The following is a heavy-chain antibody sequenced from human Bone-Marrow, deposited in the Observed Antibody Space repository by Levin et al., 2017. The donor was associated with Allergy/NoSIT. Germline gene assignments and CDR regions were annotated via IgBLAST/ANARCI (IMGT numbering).Heavy chain of an antibody. V-gene: IGHV3-23*01. CDR2: ITGTGDST. CDR3: AKEGGRRTWYPEKYYYLDV. CDR1: TFTFSNYA. Sequence: AGGSLRLSCVASTFTFSNYAMTWVRQAPGKGLEWVSTITGTGDSTDYADSVKGRFTISRDNSKNTLFLHINSLRVDDTAVYFCAKEGGRRTWYPEKYYYLDVWGKGTTVTVSS. J-gene: IGHJ6*03. D-gene: IGHD6-13*01.